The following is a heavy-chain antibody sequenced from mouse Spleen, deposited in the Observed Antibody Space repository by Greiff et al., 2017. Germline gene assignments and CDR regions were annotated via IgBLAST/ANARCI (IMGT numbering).Heavy chain of an antibody. CDR3: TRNWGNWYFDV. Sequence: LQQPGSELVRPGASVKLSCKASGYTFTSYWMHWVKQRPGQGLEWIGNIYPGSGSTNYDEKFKSKATLTVDTSSSTAYMQLSSLTSEDSAVYYCTRNWGNWYFDVWGAGTTVTVSS. D-gene: IGHD4-1*01. CDR2: IYPGSGST. V-gene: IGHV1S22*01. J-gene: IGHJ1*01. CDR1: GYTFTSYW.